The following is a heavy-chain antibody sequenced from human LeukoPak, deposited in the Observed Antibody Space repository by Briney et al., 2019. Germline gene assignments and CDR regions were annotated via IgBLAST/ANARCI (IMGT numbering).Heavy chain of an antibody. CDR3: AKENSIPVAGTSGDYYYYGMDV. CDR1: GFTFNNYA. D-gene: IGHD6-19*01. J-gene: IGHJ6*04. CDR2: ISGSGDGT. Sequence: PGGSLRLSCEASGFTFNNYAMSWVRQAPGKGLEWVSAISGSGDGTYYTDSVKGRFSISRDNSKNTLYLQMNSLRAEDTAVYYCAKENSIPVAGTSGDYYYYGMDVWAKGPRSPSPQ. V-gene: IGHV3-23*01.